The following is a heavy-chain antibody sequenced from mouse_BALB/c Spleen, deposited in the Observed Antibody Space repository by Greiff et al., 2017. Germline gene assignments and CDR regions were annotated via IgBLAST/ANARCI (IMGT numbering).Heavy chain of an antibody. Sequence: VQLQQSAAELARPGASVKMSCKASGYTFTSYTMHWVKQRPGQGLEWIGYINPSSGYTEYNQKFKDKTTLTADKSSSTAYMQLSSLTSEDSAVYYCATTTVVAPYYAMDYWGQGTSVTVSS. D-gene: IGHD1-1*01. CDR1: GYTFTSYT. V-gene: IGHV1-4*02. CDR2: INPSSGYT. CDR3: ATTTVVAPYYAMDY. J-gene: IGHJ4*01.